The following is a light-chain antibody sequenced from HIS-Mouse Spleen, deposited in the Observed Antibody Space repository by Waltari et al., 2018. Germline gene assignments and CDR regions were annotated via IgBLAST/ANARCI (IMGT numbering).Light chain of an antibody. V-gene: IGLV2-23*01. CDR3: CSYAGSSTWV. CDR1: SSAVGSYNL. CDR2: EGS. Sequence: QSALTQPASVSGSSGQSITISSTATSSAVGSYNLVSWYQQHPGKAPKLMIYEGSKRPSGVSNRFSGSKSGNTASLTISGLQAEDEADYYCCSYAGSSTWVFGGGTKLTVL. J-gene: IGLJ3*02.